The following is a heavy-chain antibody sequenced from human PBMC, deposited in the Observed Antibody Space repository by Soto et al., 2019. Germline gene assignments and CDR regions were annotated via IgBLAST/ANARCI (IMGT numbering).Heavy chain of an antibody. V-gene: IGHV1-18*01. CDR2: ISAYNGNT. J-gene: IGHJ4*01. CDR1: GYTYTSYG. CDR3: ARDFYDYVWGSYRPPSGY. Sequence: ASVKASSKASGYTYTSYGISWVRQAPGQGLEWMGWISAYNGNTNYAQKLQGRVTMTTDTSTSTAYMELRSLRSDDTAVYYCARDFYDYVWGSYRPPSGYWGQ. D-gene: IGHD3-16*02.